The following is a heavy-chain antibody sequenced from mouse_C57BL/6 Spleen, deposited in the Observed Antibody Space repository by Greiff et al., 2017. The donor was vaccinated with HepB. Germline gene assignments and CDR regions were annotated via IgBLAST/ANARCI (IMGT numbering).Heavy chain of an antibody. J-gene: IGHJ4*01. V-gene: IGHV1-18*01. CDR2: INPNNGGT. Sequence: VQLQQSGPELVKPGASVKIPCKASGYTFTDYNMDWVKQSHGKSLEWIGDINPNNGGTIYNQKFKGKATLTVDKSSSTAYMELRSLTSEDTAVYYCARIYSRTYYAMDYWGQGTSVTVSS. D-gene: IGHD2-1*01. CDR1: GYTFTDYN. CDR3: ARIYSRTYYAMDY.